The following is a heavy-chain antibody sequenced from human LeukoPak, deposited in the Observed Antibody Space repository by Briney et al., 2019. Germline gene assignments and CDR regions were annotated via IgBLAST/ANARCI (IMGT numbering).Heavy chain of an antibody. D-gene: IGHD5-24*01. CDR2: IIPIFGTA. V-gene: IGHV1-69*05. Sequence: GASVKVSCKASGGTFSSYAISWVRQAPGQGLERMGGIIPIFGTANYAQKFQGRVTITTDESTSTAYMELSSLRSEDTAVYYCAREIEIHFNWFDPWGQGTLVTVSS. J-gene: IGHJ5*02. CDR3: AREIEIHFNWFDP. CDR1: GGTFSSYA.